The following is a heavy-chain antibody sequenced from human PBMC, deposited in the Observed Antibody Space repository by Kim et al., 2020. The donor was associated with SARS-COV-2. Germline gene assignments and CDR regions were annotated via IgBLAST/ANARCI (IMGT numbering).Heavy chain of an antibody. CDR3: ARHYYGSGSSPQGFDP. CDR1: GGSVSSSTNY. J-gene: IGHJ5*02. Sequence: SETLSLTCTVSGGSVSSSTNYWDWIRQPPGKGLECIGSIYYSGSTYYNPSLKSRVTISLDTSKNQFSLKLSSVTAADTAVYYCARHYYGSGSSPQGFDPWGQGTLVTVSS. CDR2: IYYSGST. V-gene: IGHV4-39*01. D-gene: IGHD3-10*01.